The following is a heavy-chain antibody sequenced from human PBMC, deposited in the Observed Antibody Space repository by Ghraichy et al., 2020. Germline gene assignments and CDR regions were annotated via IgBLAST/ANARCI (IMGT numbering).Heavy chain of an antibody. J-gene: IGHJ4*02. CDR1: GYTFTNYY. Sequence: ASVKVSCKASGYTFTNYYIHWLRQAPGQGLEWVGWINPNSGNTNYAQKFQGWVTLTRDMSISTAYMEVSRLPSDDPAAYYCARGSENWLLRAVFDYWGQGTLVSVSS. CDR2: INPNSGNT. V-gene: IGHV1-2*04. D-gene: IGHD3-9*01. CDR3: ARGSENWLLRAVFDY.